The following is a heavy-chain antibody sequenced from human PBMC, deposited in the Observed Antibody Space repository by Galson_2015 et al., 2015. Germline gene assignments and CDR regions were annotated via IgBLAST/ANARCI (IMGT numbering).Heavy chain of an antibody. Sequence: SLRLSCAASGFIFRSYGMHWVRQAPGKGLEWVAIISYDGSNQYYADSVKGRFTISRDNSKNTLYLQMNNLRAEDTAVYYCARGGYWYSSGWYEVDAFDIWGQGTMFTVSS. V-gene: IGHV3-30*03. CDR2: ISYDGSNQ. D-gene: IGHD6-19*01. CDR1: GFIFRSYG. CDR3: ARGGYWYSSGWYEVDAFDI. J-gene: IGHJ3*02.